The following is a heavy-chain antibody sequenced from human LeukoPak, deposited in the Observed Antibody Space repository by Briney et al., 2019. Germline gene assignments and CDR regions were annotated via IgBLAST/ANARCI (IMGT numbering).Heavy chain of an antibody. J-gene: IGHJ4*02. D-gene: IGHD3-22*01. CDR2: ISDTDGRT. Sequence: GGSLRLSCAVSGITLSNYGMTWVRQAPGKGLEWVAGISDTDGRTNYADSVKGRFTISRDNPKNTLYLQMNSLRAEDTAVYFCAKRGVVIRVILVGFHKEAYYFDSWGQGALVTVSS. V-gene: IGHV3-23*01. CDR3: AKRGVVIRVILVGFHKEAYYFDS. CDR1: GITLSNYG.